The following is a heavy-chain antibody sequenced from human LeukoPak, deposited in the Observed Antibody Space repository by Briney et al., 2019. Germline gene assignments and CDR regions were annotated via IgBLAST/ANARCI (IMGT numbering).Heavy chain of an antibody. Sequence: GGSLRLSCAASGFTFSSYAMSWVRQAPGKGLEWVSAISGSGGSTYYADSVKGRFTISRDNSKNTLYLQMNSLRAEGTAVYYCAKLYYYDWMLGAFDIWGQGTMVTVSS. CDR3: AKLYYYDWMLGAFDI. CDR2: ISGSGGST. CDR1: GFTFSSYA. J-gene: IGHJ3*02. D-gene: IGHD3-22*01. V-gene: IGHV3-23*01.